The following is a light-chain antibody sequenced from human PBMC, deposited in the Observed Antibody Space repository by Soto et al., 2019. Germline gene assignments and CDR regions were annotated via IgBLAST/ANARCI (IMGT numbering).Light chain of an antibody. J-gene: IGLJ1*01. Sequence: QSVLTKPASVSGSPGESITISCTGTISDVGGNKFVSWYQQYPGKAPKLMLCDVSNRPSGVSNRFSGSKSGNTASLTISGLQAEDEADYYCSSFAGSNYVFGTGTKVTVL. CDR2: DVS. V-gene: IGLV2-14*03. CDR1: ISDVGGNKF. CDR3: SSFAGSNYV.